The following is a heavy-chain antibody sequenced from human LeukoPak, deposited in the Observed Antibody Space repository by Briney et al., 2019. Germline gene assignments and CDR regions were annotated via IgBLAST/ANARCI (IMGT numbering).Heavy chain of an antibody. CDR2: IYYSGST. D-gene: IGHD4-17*01. CDR3: ASCPYGDYSCFDY. J-gene: IGHJ4*02. Sequence: PSETLSLTCTVSGGSISNYYWSWIRQSPVKGLEWIGFIYYSGSTNYNPSLKRRVTISVDTSKNQFSLKLSSVTAADTAVYYCASCPYGDYSCFDYWGQGTLVTVSS. CDR1: GGSISNYY. V-gene: IGHV4-59*01.